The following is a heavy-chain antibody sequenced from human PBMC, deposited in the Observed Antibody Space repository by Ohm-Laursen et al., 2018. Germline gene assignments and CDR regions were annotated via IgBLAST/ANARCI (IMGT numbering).Heavy chain of an antibody. D-gene: IGHD3-3*01. V-gene: IGHV3-48*01. CDR3: ARDPYDFWSGYGMDV. J-gene: IGHJ6*02. CDR2: ISSSSSTI. CDR1: GFTFSSYS. Sequence: GSLRLSCAASGFTFSSYSMNWVRQAPGKGLEWVSYISSSSSTIYYADSVKGRFTISRDNAKNSLYLQMNSLRAEDTAVYYCARDPYDFWSGYGMDVWGQGTTVTVSS.